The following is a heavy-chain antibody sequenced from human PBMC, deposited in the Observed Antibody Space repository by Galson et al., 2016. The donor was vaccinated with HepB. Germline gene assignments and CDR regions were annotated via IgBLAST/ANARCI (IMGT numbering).Heavy chain of an antibody. Sequence: ATLSLTCTVTGDSITKDSYYWAWIRQSPEKGLEWIGEINRRGDTKYNPSLKSRVSISIDTSKNQFSLRLTSVTAADRAIYYCASQPGWYATDWGQGTLVTVSS. J-gene: IGHJ4*02. CDR2: INRRGDT. CDR1: GDSITKDSYY. CDR3: ASQPGWYATD. D-gene: IGHD6-19*01. V-gene: IGHV4-39*07.